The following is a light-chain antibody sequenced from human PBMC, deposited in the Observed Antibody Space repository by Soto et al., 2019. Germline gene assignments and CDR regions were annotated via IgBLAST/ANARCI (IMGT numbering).Light chain of an antibody. CDR3: QQRSNWPPN. Sequence: EIVLTQSPSTLSLSPGESATLSFMASQSVSSYLAWYQQKPGQAPRLLIYDASNRATGIPARFSGSGSGTDFTLTISSLEPEDFAVYYCQQRSNWPPNFGQGTRLEI. V-gene: IGKV3-11*01. CDR2: DAS. J-gene: IGKJ5*01. CDR1: QSVSSY.